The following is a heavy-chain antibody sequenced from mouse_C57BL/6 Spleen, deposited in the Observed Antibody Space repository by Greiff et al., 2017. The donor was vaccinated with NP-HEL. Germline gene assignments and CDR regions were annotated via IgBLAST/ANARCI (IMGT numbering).Heavy chain of an antibody. Sequence: EVQLVESGGGLVKPGGSLKLSCAASGFTFSDYGMHWVRQAPEKGLEWVAYISSGSSTIYYADTVKGRFTISRDNAKNTLFLQMTSLRSEDTAMYYCARANYYGSSHYWYFDVWGTGTTVTVSS. V-gene: IGHV5-17*01. D-gene: IGHD1-1*01. J-gene: IGHJ1*03. CDR2: ISSGSSTI. CDR3: ARANYYGSSHYWYFDV. CDR1: GFTFSDYG.